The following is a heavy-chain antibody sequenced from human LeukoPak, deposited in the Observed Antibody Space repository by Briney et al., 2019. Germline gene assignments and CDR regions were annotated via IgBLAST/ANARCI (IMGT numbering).Heavy chain of an antibody. CDR2: IFYSGST. V-gene: IGHV4-39*07. CDR3: ARVSGSEAGQLLYYFDY. D-gene: IGHD1-7*01. J-gene: IGHJ4*02. CDR1: GGSISSSNYY. Sequence: PSETLSLTCTVSGGSISSSNYYWGWLRQPPGKGLEWIGNIFYSGSTYYNPSLESRVTISVATSKNQLSLKLSSVTAADTAVYYCARVSGSEAGQLLYYFDYWGQGTLVTVSS.